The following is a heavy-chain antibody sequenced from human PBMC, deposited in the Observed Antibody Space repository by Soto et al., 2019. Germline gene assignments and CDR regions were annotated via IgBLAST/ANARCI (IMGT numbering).Heavy chain of an antibody. CDR2: IRSKAYGGTT. V-gene: IGHV3-49*04. Sequence: GGSLRLSCTASGFTFGDYDVSWVRQAPGRGLEWVGSIRSKAYGGTTEYAASVKGRLTISRDDSKSIAYLQVSSLKTEDTAVYYCTSYFGGRFYWYFDLWGRGTRVTVS. CDR3: TSYFGGRFYWYFDL. CDR1: GFTFGDYD. J-gene: IGHJ2*01. D-gene: IGHD3-16*01.